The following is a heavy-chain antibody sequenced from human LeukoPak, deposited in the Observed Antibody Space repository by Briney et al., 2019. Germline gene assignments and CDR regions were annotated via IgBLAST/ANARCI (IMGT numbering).Heavy chain of an antibody. CDR3: ARDGFVVVPAAIRSTYYYYGMDV. D-gene: IGHD2-2*01. J-gene: IGHJ6*02. V-gene: IGHV3-21*01. Sequence: PGGSLRLSCAASGFTFSSYSMNWVRQAPGKGLEWVSSISSSSSYLYYADSGKGRFTISRDNAKNSLYLQMNSLRAEDTAVYYCARDGFVVVPAAIRSTYYYYGMDVWGQGTTVTVSS. CDR1: GFTFSSYS. CDR2: ISSSSSYL.